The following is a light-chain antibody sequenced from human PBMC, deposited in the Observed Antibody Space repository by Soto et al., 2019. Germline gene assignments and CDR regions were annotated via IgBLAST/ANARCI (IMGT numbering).Light chain of an antibody. J-gene: IGKJ1*01. Sequence: QMTQSPSTLSASVGDTVTITCRASQSISTWLAWYQQKPGKAPKLLIYKASTLESGVPSRFSGCGSGTVFTLTISSLQPDDFATYYCQQYNTYSTFGQGTKVEIK. CDR2: KAS. CDR3: QQYNTYST. CDR1: QSISTW. V-gene: IGKV1-5*03.